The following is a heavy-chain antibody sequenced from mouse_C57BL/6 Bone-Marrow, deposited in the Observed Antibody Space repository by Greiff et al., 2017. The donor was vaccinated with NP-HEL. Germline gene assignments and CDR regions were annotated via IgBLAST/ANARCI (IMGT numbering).Heavy chain of an antibody. CDR3: TSPITTVAATPFDY. CDR1: GYTFTSYW. D-gene: IGHD1-1*01. CDR2: IYPGNSDT. J-gene: IGHJ2*01. V-gene: IGHV1-5*01. Sequence: VQLQQSGTVLARPGASVKMSCKTSGYTFTSYWMHWVKQRPGQGLEWIGAIYPGNSDTSYNQKFKGKAKLTAVTSASTAYMELSSLTNEDSAVYYCTSPITTVAATPFDYWGQGTTLTVSS.